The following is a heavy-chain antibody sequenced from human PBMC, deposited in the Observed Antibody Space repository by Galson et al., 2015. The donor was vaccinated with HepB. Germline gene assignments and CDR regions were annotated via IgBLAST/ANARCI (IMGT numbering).Heavy chain of an antibody. CDR3: ARDRHGDYVFGS. CDR1: GYTSTTYY. Sequence: SVKVSCKASGYTSTTYYMHWVRQAPGQGLEWMGIINPSGGTTNYAQKFQDRLTMTRDTSTTTVYMELSSLRSDDAAVYYCARDRHGDYVFGSWGQGTLVTVSS. J-gene: IGHJ4*02. CDR2: INPSGGTT. V-gene: IGHV1-46*01. D-gene: IGHD4-17*01.